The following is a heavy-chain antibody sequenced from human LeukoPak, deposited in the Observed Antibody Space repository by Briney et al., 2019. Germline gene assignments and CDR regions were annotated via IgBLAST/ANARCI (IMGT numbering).Heavy chain of an antibody. Sequence: RSSETLSLTCTVSGYSISSGYYWGWIRQPPGKGLEWIGSIYHSGSTYYNPSLKSRVTISVDTSKNQFSLKLSSVTAADTAVYYCARRQKLWFGELTAFDYWGQGTLVTVSS. J-gene: IGHJ4*02. CDR1: GYSISSGYY. CDR3: ARRQKLWFGELTAFDY. CDR2: IYHSGST. D-gene: IGHD3-10*01. V-gene: IGHV4-38-2*02.